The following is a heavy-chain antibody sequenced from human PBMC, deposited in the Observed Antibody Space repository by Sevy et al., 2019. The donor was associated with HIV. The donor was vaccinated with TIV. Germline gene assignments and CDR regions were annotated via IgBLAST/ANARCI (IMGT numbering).Heavy chain of an antibody. D-gene: IGHD2-15*01. CDR3: ATLEDLEETEGY. J-gene: IGHJ4*02. CDR2: FDLENGER. Sequence: ASVKVSCKVSGYRFTELSMHWVRQAPGKGLEWMGGFDLENGERMYAQKFQDRLTMTEDTSTDTLYMDLSSLKSEDTAVYYCATLEDLEETEGYWGQGTLVTVSS. CDR1: GYRFTELS. V-gene: IGHV1-24*01.